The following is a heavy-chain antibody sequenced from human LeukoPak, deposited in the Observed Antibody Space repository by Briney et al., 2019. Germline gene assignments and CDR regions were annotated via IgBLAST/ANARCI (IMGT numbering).Heavy chain of an antibody. J-gene: IGHJ1*01. CDR3: AKDQGIQLWLKYFQH. V-gene: IGHV3-23*01. D-gene: IGHD5-18*01. CDR2: ISGSGGTT. Sequence: PGGSLRLSCSASGXTVSSNYMTWVRQAPGKGLEWVSAISGSGGTTLYADSVKGRFAISRDNSKSTLCLQMNSLRAEDTAVYYCAKDQGIQLWLKYFQHWGQGTLVTVSS. CDR1: GXTVSSNY.